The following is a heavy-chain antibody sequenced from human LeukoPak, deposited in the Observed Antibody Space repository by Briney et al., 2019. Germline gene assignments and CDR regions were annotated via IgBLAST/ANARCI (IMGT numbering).Heavy chain of an antibody. CDR2: IYHSGGT. CDR3: ARDPRFLAAAGTV. CDR1: GASFSSGGYY. V-gene: IGHV4-31*03. Sequence: SETLSLTCTVSGASFSSGGYYWNWIRQHPGKGLEWIGYIYHSGGTYYNPSLKSRVTISLDTSRNQFSLKLNSVTAADTAVYYCARDPRFLAAAGTVWGQGTLVTVSS. D-gene: IGHD6-13*01. J-gene: IGHJ4*02.